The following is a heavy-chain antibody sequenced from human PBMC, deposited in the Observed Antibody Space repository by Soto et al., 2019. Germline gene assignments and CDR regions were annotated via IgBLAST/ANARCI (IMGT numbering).Heavy chain of an antibody. J-gene: IGHJ6*02. CDR2: IYHSGST. Sequence: QVQLQESGPGLVKPSGTLSLTCAVSSGSISSAHWWNWVRQTPGKGMEWIGEIYHSGSTNYNPSLKSRVTVSVDKSMNQFSLKLTSVTAADTAVYYCATNSYYSLGVWGQGTTVTVSS. CDR1: SGSISSAHW. V-gene: IGHV4-4*02. CDR3: ATNSYYSLGV.